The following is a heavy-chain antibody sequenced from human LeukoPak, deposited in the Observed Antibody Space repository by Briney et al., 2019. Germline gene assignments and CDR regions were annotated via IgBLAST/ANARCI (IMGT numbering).Heavy chain of an antibody. D-gene: IGHD4-23*01. CDR1: GYRFSSVG. CDR3: VREGNQVLTKNFDL. CDR2: VSTYNSET. V-gene: IGHV1-18*01. Sequence: ASVKVSCKASGYRFSSVGISWVRQAPGQGLEWIGWVSTYNSETNYAPKFQARVTMTKDTSTSTVFLEMWSLRADDTAVYYCVREGNQVLTKNFDLWGQGALVTVSS. J-gene: IGHJ4*02.